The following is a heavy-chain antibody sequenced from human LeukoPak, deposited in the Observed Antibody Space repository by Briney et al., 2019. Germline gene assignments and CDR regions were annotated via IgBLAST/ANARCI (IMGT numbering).Heavy chain of an antibody. CDR3: ASDRTYGDPTQGRSGEIDY. D-gene: IGHD4-17*01. J-gene: IGHJ4*02. Sequence: HPGGSLRLSCAASGFSFSSYGMHWVRKAPGKGLEWVAVIWYDGGNKYYADSVKGRFTISRDNSKNMLYLQMNSLRAEDTAVYYCASDRTYGDPTQGRSGEIDYWGQGTLVTVSS. CDR2: IWYDGGNK. V-gene: IGHV3-33*01. CDR1: GFSFSSYG.